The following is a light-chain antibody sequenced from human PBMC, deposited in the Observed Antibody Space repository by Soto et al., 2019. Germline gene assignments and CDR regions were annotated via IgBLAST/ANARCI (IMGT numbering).Light chain of an antibody. CDR3: SSYTTSSTVI. CDR2: DVS. Sequence: QSALTQPASVSGSPGQSITISCTGTNNDVGGYNYVSWYQQHPGKAPKLMIYDVSNRPSGVSNRFSGSKSGNTASLTISGLQVEDEADYYCSSYTTSSTVIFGGGTKVTVL. CDR1: NNDVGGYNY. V-gene: IGLV2-14*01. J-gene: IGLJ2*01.